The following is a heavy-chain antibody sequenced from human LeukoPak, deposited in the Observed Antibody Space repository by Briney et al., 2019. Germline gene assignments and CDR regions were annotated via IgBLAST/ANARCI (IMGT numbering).Heavy chain of an antibody. V-gene: IGHV3-21*01. CDR1: GFTFSSYS. Sequence: GGSLRLSCAASGFTFSSYSMNWVRQAPGKGLEWVSSISSSSSYIYYADSVKGRFTISRDNSKNTLYLQMNSLRAEDTAVYYCARSWFGESFDYWGQGTLVTVSS. CDR2: ISSSSSYI. CDR3: ARSWFGESFDY. J-gene: IGHJ4*02. D-gene: IGHD3-10*01.